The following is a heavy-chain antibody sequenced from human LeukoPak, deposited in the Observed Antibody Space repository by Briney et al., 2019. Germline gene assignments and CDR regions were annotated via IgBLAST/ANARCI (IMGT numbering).Heavy chain of an antibody. CDR3: ARVGAELVRGAFDI. Sequence: GGSLRLSCAASGFTFSSYSMNWVRQAPGKGLEWVSSISSSSSYIYYADSVKGRFTISRDNAKNSLYPQMNSLRAEDTAVYYCARVGAELVRGAFDIWGQGTMVTVSS. CDR2: ISSSSSYI. V-gene: IGHV3-21*01. CDR1: GFTFSSYS. D-gene: IGHD6-6*01. J-gene: IGHJ3*02.